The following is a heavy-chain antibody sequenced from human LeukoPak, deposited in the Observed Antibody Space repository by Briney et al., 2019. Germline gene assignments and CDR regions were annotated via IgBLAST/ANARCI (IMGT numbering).Heavy chain of an antibody. J-gene: IGHJ4*02. CDR2: ISSSSSYI. Sequence: GGSLRLSCAASGFTFSSYSTNWVRQAPGKGLEWVSSISSSSSYIYYADSVKGRFTISRDNAKNSLYLQMNSLRAEDTAVYYCARDSGDYALDYWGQGTLVTVSS. V-gene: IGHV3-21*01. CDR1: GFTFSSYS. D-gene: IGHD4-17*01. CDR3: ARDSGDYALDY.